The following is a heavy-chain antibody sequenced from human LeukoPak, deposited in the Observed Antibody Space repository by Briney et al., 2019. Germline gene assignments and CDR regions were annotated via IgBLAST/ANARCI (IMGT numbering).Heavy chain of an antibody. CDR1: GFTFNNYV. CDR2: ISGSGIST. CDR3: AKSSTFYDCFDY. V-gene: IGHV3-23*01. D-gene: IGHD5/OR15-5a*01. Sequence: GGSLRLSCAASGFTFNNYVMSWVRQAPGKGLEWVSAISGSGISTYYADSVKGRFTISRDNSKNTFFLQMNSLRAEDTAVYHCAKSSTFYDCFDYWGRGTLVTVSS. J-gene: IGHJ4*02.